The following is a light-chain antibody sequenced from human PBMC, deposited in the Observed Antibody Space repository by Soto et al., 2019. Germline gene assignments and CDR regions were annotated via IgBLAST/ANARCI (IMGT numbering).Light chain of an antibody. Sequence: EIVMTQSPATLSVSPGERATLSCRASQSVSSNLAGYQQKPGQAPRLLIYGASTRATGIPARFSGSGSGTEFTLNISSLQSEDFAVYYCQQYNNWPRTFGQGTKVEIK. CDR1: QSVSSN. J-gene: IGKJ1*01. V-gene: IGKV3-15*01. CDR2: GAS. CDR3: QQYNNWPRT.